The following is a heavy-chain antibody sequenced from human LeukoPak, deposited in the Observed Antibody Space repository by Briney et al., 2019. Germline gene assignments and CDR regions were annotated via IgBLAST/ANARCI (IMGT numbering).Heavy chain of an antibody. V-gene: IGHV4-39*01. D-gene: IGHD3-22*01. CDR3: ATTSGYRNYYYYYIDV. J-gene: IGHJ6*03. CDR2: SFDGGNS. Sequence: SETLSLTCTVSGVSISNTVYYWGWIRQAPGKGLEWIGTSFDGGNSYYNPSLKSRVTMSVDGSKNQFSLTLASVTAADTAVYYCATTSGYRNYYYYYIDVWGKGTTVTVSS. CDR1: GVSISNTVYY.